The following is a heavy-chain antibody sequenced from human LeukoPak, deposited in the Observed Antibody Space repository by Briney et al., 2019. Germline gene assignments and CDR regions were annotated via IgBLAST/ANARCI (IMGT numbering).Heavy chain of an antibody. CDR3: AKDLGEGDSSGYHYYGMDV. Sequence: GGSLRLSCVASGFIFSSHAMNWVRQAPGKGLEWVSSSSGDSTYYADFVKGRFTISRDNSKNTLYLQMNSLRAEDTAVYYCAKDLGEGDSSGYHYYGMDVWGHGTTVTVSS. V-gene: IGHV3-23*01. CDR2: SSSGDST. J-gene: IGHJ6*02. CDR1: GFIFSSHA. D-gene: IGHD3-22*01.